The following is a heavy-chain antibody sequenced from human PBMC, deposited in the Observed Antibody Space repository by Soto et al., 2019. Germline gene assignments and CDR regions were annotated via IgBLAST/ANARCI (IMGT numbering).Heavy chain of an antibody. CDR3: ARRASLVPAAGTGPWFDP. J-gene: IGHJ5*02. V-gene: IGHV1-2*04. CDR2: INPNSGGT. D-gene: IGHD6-13*01. CDR1: GYTFTGYY. Sequence: QVQLVQSGAEVKKPGASVKVSCKASGYTFTGYYMHWVRQAPGQGLEWMGWINPNSGGTNYAQMFQGWVTMTRDTSISTAYMELSRLRSDDTAVHYCARRASLVPAAGTGPWFDPWGQGTLVTVSS.